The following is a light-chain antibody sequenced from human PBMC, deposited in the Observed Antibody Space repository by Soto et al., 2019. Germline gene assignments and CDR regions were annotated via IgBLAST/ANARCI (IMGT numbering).Light chain of an antibody. CDR1: SSNVGSYKL. CDR3: CSSGGSPKYV. J-gene: IGLJ1*01. V-gene: IGLV2-23*02. Sequence: QAALSPPASVSRSPGHSITISCTGTSSNVGSYKLVSWYQQHPGKAPKLMIFEVNKRPSGVSNRFSGSKSGNTASLTISGLKVEEEADYYCCSSGGSPKYVFGTGTKVTAL. CDR2: EVN.